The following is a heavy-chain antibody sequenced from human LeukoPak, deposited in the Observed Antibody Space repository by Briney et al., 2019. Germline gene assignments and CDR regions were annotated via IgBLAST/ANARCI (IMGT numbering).Heavy chain of an antibody. J-gene: IGHJ4*02. V-gene: IGHV3-21*01. CDR1: EFTFSNFA. Sequence: GGSLRLSCAASEFTFSNFAMSWVRQAPGKGLEWVSSISSSSSYIYYADSVKGRFTISRDNAKNSLYLQMNSLRAEDTAVYYCARDHGYSYGYSFDYCGQGTLVTVSS. D-gene: IGHD5-18*01. CDR3: ARDHGYSYGYSFDY. CDR2: ISSSSSYI.